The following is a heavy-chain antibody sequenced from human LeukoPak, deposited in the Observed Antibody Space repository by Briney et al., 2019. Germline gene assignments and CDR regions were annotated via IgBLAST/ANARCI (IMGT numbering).Heavy chain of an antibody. J-gene: IGHJ4*02. V-gene: IGHV3-66*02. Sequence: GSLRLSCAASGINVSANYMTWMRQAPGKGLEWVSLIYGAGAAYYAESVRGRFIISRDNSKNTLFLQMNSLRAEDTAVYYCVSSTGQQLIPYDYWGQGTHVAVSS. CDR3: VSSTGQQLIPYDY. D-gene: IGHD6-13*01. CDR1: GINVSANY. CDR2: IYGAGAA.